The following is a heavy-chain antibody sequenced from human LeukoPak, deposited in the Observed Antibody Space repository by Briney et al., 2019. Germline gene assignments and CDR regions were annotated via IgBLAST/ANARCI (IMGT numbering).Heavy chain of an antibody. D-gene: IGHD2-2*01. CDR1: GYTFTGYY. CDR2: INPNRAGT. V-gene: IGHV1-2*06. J-gene: IGHJ4*02. Sequence: SMKVSCKASGYTFTGYYMHWVQQAPGHGIEWLGRINPNRAGTTYAQKFQGRVTMSRGPPIRTAYMELGRLRSEDPAVSDCARGSCSSTSCYGWPTSPVDYWGQGTLVTVSS. CDR3: ARGSCSSTSCYGWPTSPVDY.